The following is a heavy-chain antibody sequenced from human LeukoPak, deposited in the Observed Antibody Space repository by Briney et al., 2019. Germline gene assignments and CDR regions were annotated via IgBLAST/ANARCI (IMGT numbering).Heavy chain of an antibody. CDR2: ISAYNGNT. CDR3: ARDLTRRVGATSGY. V-gene: IGHV1-18*01. Sequence: ASVKVSFKASGYTFTSYGISWVRQAPGQGLEWMGWISAYNGNTNYAQKLQGRVTMTTDTSTSTAYMELRSLRSDDTVVYYCARDLTRRVGATSGYWGQGTLVTVSS. CDR1: GYTFTSYG. D-gene: IGHD1-26*01. J-gene: IGHJ4*02.